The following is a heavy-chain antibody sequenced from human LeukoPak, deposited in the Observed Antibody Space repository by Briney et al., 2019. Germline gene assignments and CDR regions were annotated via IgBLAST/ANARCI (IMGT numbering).Heavy chain of an antibody. J-gene: IGHJ4*02. V-gene: IGHV4-38-2*02. CDR2: IYHSGST. Sequence: SETLSLTCTVSGYSISSGYYWGWIRQPPGKGLEWIGSIYHSGSTYYNPSLKSRVTISVDTSKNQFSLKLSSVTAADTAVYYCARGLSSRVGVFDYWGQGTLVTVSS. CDR1: GYSISSGYY. D-gene: IGHD6-13*01. CDR3: ARGLSSRVGVFDY.